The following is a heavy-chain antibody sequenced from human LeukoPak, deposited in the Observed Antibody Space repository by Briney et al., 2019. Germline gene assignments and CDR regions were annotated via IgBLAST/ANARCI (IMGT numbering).Heavy chain of an antibody. CDR3: ARVYRSSWYPMDY. Sequence: ASVKVSCKASGYTFTDYGMSWTRQAPGQGLEWMGWINTNTGNPTYAQGFTGRFVFSLDTSVSTAYLQITSLKAEDTAVYYCARVYRSSWYPMDYWGQGTLVTVSS. V-gene: IGHV7-4-1*02. J-gene: IGHJ4*02. CDR1: GYTFTDYG. CDR2: INTNTGNP. D-gene: IGHD6-13*01.